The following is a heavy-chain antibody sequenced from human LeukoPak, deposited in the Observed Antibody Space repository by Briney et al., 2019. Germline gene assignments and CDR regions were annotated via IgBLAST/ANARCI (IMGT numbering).Heavy chain of an antibody. D-gene: IGHD4-17*01. J-gene: IGHJ4*02. CDR1: GFTFSSYG. CDR3: AKAPRSTTMTPDY. Sequence: GSLRLSCAASGFTFSSYGMHWVRQAPGKGLEWVAVISYDGSDKYYADSVKGRFTISRDNSKNTLYLQVNSLRAEDTAVYYCAKAPRSTTMTPDYWGQGTLVTVSS. V-gene: IGHV3-30*18. CDR2: ISYDGSDK.